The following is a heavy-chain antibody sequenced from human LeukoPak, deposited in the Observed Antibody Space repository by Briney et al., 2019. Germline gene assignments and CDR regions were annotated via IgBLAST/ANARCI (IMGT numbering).Heavy chain of an antibody. CDR1: GGTFSSYA. V-gene: IGHV1-69*04. CDR3: AETGDSSGYYYV. J-gene: IGHJ4*02. CDR2: IIPILGIA. D-gene: IGHD3-22*01. Sequence: SVKVSCKASGGTFSSYAISWVRQAPGQGLEWMGRIIPILGIANYAQKFQGRVTITADKSTGTAYMELSSLRSEDTAVYYCAETGDSSGYYYVWGQGTLVTVSS.